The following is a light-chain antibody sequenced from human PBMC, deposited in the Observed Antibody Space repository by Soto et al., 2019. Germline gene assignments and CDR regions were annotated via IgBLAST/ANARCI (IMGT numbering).Light chain of an antibody. Sequence: IQMTQSPSSLSASVEDRVIITCRASQSISNHLNWYQQKPGKAPKLLIYAASSLQSGVPSRFSGSGSGTDFTLTISSLQPEDFATYYCQQSYSTLTFGGGTNVDNK. CDR2: AAS. J-gene: IGKJ4*01. CDR3: QQSYSTLT. V-gene: IGKV1-39*01. CDR1: QSISNH.